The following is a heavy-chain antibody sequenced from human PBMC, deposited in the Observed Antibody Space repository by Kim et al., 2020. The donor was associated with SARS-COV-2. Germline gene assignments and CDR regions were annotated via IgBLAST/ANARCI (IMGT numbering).Heavy chain of an antibody. CDR2: GST. V-gene: IGHV4-39*01. Sequence: GSTYYNPSLKSRVTISVDTSKNQFSLKLSSVTAADTAVYYCARRSVAIDYWGQGTLVTVSS. D-gene: IGHD6-19*01. J-gene: IGHJ4*02. CDR3: ARRSVAIDY.